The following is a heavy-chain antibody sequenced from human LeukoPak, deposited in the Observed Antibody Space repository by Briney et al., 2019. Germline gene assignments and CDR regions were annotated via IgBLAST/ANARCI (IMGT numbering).Heavy chain of an antibody. J-gene: IGHJ4*02. CDR1: GGTFSSYA. Sequence: ASVKVSCKASGGTFSSYAISWVRQAPGQGLEWMGGIIPIFGTANYAQKSQGRVTMTRDTSTSTVYMELSSLRSEDTAVYYCARGLHLRYYDRSGYFDYWGQGTLVTVSS. V-gene: IGHV1-69*05. CDR2: IIPIFGTA. CDR3: ARGLHLRYYDRSGYFDY. D-gene: IGHD3-22*01.